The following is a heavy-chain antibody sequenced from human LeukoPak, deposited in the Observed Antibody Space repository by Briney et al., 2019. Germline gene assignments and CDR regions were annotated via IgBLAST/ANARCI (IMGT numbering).Heavy chain of an antibody. V-gene: IGHV1-3*01. J-gene: IGHJ4*02. CDR3: ARDLGSGSLHY. CDR2: IDVGNGNT. D-gene: IGHD1-26*01. CDR1: GYTFTTYA. Sequence: ASVKVSCKASGYTFTTYAIHWVRQAPGQRLEWMGWIDVGNGNTKYSQKFQGRGTITRDTSASTAYLELSGLTSEDTAVYYCARDLGSGSLHYWGQGTLVTVSS.